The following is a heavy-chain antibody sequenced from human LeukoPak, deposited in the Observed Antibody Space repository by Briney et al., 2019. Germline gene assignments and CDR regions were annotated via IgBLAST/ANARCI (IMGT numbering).Heavy chain of an antibody. CDR1: GFTFSSYS. V-gene: IGHV3-21*01. D-gene: IGHD6-13*01. CDR2: ISSSSSYI. J-gene: IGHJ4*02. CDR3: AGSIAAAGTGGDY. Sequence: PGGSLRLSCAASGFTFSSYSMNWVRQAPGKGLEWVSSISSSSSYIYYADSVKGRFTISRDNAKNSLYLQMNSLRAEDTAVYYCAGSIAAAGTGGDYWGQGTLVTVSS.